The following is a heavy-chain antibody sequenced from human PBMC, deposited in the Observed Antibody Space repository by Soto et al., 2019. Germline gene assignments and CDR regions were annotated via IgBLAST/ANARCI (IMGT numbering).Heavy chain of an antibody. Sequence: VSLRLSCVASGFTFDSYAMNWIRQAPGKGLEWVSVISGGGTSTYYADSVKGRFTVSRDNSKNTMYLQMNSLSAEDTGVYYCAKKRSVYDFGIVTVATVIGMALWVQGTTVTVS. CDR2: ISGGGTST. CDR3: AKKRSVYDFGIVTVATVIGMAL. V-gene: IGHV3-23*01. J-gene: IGHJ6*02. CDR1: GFTFDSYA. D-gene: IGHD3-3*01.